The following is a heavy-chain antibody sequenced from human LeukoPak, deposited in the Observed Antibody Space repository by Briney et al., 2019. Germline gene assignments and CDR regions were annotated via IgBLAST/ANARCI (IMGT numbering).Heavy chain of an antibody. CDR2: IYHSGST. CDR1: GGSISSGGYY. D-gene: IGHD3-10*01. CDR3: ARSITLVRGGKQAPPIDY. V-gene: IGHV4-30-2*01. Sequence: SETLSLTCTVSGGSISSGGYYWSWIRQPPGKGLEWIGYIYHSGSTYYNPSLKSRVTISVDRSKNQFSLKLSSVTAADTAVYYCARSITLVRGGKQAPPIDYWGQGTLVTVSS. J-gene: IGHJ4*02.